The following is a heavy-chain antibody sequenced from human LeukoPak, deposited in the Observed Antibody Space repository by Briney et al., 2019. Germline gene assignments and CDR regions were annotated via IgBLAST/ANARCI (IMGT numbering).Heavy chain of an antibody. CDR1: GGTFSSYA. CDR2: IIPIFGTA. Sequence: ASVKVSCKASGGTFSSYAISWVRQAPGQGLEWMGGIIPIFGTANYAQKFQGRVTITTDESTSTAYMELSSLRSEDTAVYYCARVVYSKDVFGSYFDYWGQGTLVTVSS. CDR3: ARVVYSKDVFGSYFDY. D-gene: IGHD2-8*01. V-gene: IGHV1-69*05. J-gene: IGHJ4*02.